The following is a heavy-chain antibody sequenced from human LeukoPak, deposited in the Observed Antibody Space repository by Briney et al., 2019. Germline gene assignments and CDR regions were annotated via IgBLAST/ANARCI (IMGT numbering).Heavy chain of an antibody. V-gene: IGHV3-30-3*01. Sequence: GGSLRLSCAASGFTFSSYAMHWVRQALGKGLEWVAVISYDGSNKYYADSVKGRFTISRDNSKNTLYLQMNSLRAEDSAVYYCARLNYDFWSGVWEGYYMDVWGKGTTVTVSS. CDR3: ARLNYDFWSGVWEGYYMDV. D-gene: IGHD3-3*01. J-gene: IGHJ6*03. CDR2: ISYDGSNK. CDR1: GFTFSSYA.